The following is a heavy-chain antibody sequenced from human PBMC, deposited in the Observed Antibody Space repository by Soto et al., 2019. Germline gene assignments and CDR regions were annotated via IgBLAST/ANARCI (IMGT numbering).Heavy chain of an antibody. J-gene: IGHJ4*02. CDR2: INPSGGST. CDR1: GYTFTSYY. Sequence: ASVKVSCKASGYTFTSYYMHWVRQAPGQGLEWMGIINPSGGSTSYAQKFQGRVTMTRDTSTSTVYMELRSLRSDDTAVYYCARAYGDYFDYWGQGTLVTVSS. D-gene: IGHD4-17*01. CDR3: ARAYGDYFDY. V-gene: IGHV1-46*01.